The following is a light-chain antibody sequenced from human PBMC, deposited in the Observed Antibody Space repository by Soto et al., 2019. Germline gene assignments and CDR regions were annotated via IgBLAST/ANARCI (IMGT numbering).Light chain of an antibody. V-gene: IGLV2-14*01. CDR2: EVS. Sequence: QSFLTQPASASGSPGQSITISCTGTSSYVGGYKYVSWYQQHPGKAPKLMIYEVSNRPSGVSNRFSGSKSGNTASLTISGLQAEDEADYYCSSYTSSSTPYVFGTGTKVTVL. CDR3: SSYTSSSTPYV. CDR1: SSYVGGYKY. J-gene: IGLJ1*01.